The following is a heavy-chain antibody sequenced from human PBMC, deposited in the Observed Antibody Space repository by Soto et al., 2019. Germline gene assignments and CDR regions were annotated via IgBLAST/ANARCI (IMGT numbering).Heavy chain of an antibody. V-gene: IGHV4-59*01. J-gene: IGHJ5*02. CDR2: IYYSGST. D-gene: IGHD2-2*02. CDR3: ARGGLGPYCSSTSCYTENWFDP. Sequence: QVQLQESGPGLVKPSETLSLTCTVSGSSISSYYWSWIRQPPGKGLEWIGYIYYSGSTNYNPSLKSRVTISVDTSKNQFSLKLSSVTAADTAVYYCARGGLGPYCSSTSCYTENWFDPWGQGTLVTVSS. CDR1: GSSISSYY.